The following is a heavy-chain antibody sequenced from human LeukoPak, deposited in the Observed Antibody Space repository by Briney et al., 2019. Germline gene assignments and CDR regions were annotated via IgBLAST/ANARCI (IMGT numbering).Heavy chain of an antibody. V-gene: IGHV3-9*01. CDR1: GFTFDDYA. D-gene: IGHD6-13*01. Sequence: PGGSLRLSCAASGFTFDDYAMHWVRQAPGKGLEWVSGISWNSGSIGYADSVKGRFTISRDNAKNSLYLQMNSLRAEDTALYYCAKDMRFGGIAAAGHDWYFDLWGRGTLVTVSS. J-gene: IGHJ2*01. CDR2: ISWNSGSI. CDR3: AKDMRFGGIAAAGHDWYFDL.